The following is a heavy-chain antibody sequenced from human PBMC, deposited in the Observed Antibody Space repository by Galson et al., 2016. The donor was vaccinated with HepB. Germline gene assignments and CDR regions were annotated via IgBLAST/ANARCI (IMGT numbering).Heavy chain of an antibody. CDR3: SYSSSSTFDC. Sequence: SLRLSCAASGFTVSSNYMSWVRQAPGKGLEWVSVIYSGGSTYYADSVKGSFTISRDNSKNTLYLQMNSLRAEDTAVYYCSYSSSSTFDCWGQGTLVTVSS. CDR2: IYSGGST. V-gene: IGHV3-66*01. D-gene: IGHD6-6*01. CDR1: GFTVSSNY. J-gene: IGHJ4*02.